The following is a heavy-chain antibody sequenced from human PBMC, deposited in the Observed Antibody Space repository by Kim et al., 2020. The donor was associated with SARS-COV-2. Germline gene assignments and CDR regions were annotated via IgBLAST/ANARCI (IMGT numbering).Heavy chain of an antibody. Sequence: SETLSLTCAVYGGSFSGYYWTWIRQPPRKGLEWIGEINHSGYTHYNPSLKSRVTISVDTSKNQFSLKLNSVTAADTAVYYCARGLRDNYGWGTYYMAYWFDAWGQGTLVTVSS. J-gene: IGHJ5*02. V-gene: IGHV4-34*01. CDR1: GGSFSGYY. D-gene: IGHD3-10*01. CDR2: INHSGYT. CDR3: ARGLRDNYGWGTYYMAYWFDA.